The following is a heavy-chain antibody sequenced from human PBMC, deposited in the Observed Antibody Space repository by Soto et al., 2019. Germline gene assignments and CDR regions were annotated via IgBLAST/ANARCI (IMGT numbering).Heavy chain of an antibody. V-gene: IGHV1-18*01. CDR1: GYTFTIYG. CDR2: ISAHNGNT. D-gene: IGHD1-1*01. J-gene: IGHJ4*02. CDR3: ARGRYGDY. Sequence: ASVKVSCKGSGYTFTIYGITWVRQAPGQGLEWMGWISAHNGNTNYAQRLQGRVTVTRDTSTSTAYMELRSLRSDDTAVYYCARGRYGDYWGQGALVTVSS.